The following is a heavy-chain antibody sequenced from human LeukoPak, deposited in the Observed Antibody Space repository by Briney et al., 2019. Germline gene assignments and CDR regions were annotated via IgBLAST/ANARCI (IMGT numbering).Heavy chain of an antibody. D-gene: IGHD6-6*01. CDR3: ARGMSSPGFDP. J-gene: IGHJ5*02. CDR2: IIPIFPTA. CDR1: GDNFNNYA. Sequence: GASVKVSCKASGDNFNNYALNWVRQAPGQGLEWMGGIIPIFPTADYAQTFQDRVTITADESTNTVYMELRSLKYDDTAVYYCARGMSSPGFDPWGXGTLVTVSS. V-gene: IGHV1-69*13.